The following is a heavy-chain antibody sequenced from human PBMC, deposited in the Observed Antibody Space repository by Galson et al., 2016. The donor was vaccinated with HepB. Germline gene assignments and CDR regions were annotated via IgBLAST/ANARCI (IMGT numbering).Heavy chain of an antibody. J-gene: IGHJ4*02. Sequence: MNWVRPAPGKGLEWVSYISSSSSTIYSAASVKGRFTISRDNAKNSLYLQMNSLRADDTAVYYCARDFDYWGRGTLVTVSS. CDR2: ISSSSSTI. V-gene: IGHV3-48*01. CDR3: ARDFDY.